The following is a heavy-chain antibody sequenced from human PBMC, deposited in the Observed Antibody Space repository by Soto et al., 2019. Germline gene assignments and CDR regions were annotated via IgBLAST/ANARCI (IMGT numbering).Heavy chain of an antibody. J-gene: IGHJ4*02. CDR2: INHSGST. CDR1: GGSFSGYY. Sequence: SETLSLTCAVYGGSFSGYYWIWIRQPPGKGLEWIGEINHSGSTNYNPSLKSRVTISVDTSKNQFSLKLSSVTAADTAVYYCAREPINQSPFDHWGQGTLVTVSS. V-gene: IGHV4-34*01. CDR3: AREPINQSPFDH.